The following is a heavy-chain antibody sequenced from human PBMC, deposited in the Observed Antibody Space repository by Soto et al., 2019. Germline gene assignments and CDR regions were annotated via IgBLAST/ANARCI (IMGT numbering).Heavy chain of an antibody. CDR1: SDSITNYY. J-gene: IGHJ4*02. CDR2: IHDSGRS. V-gene: IGHV4-59*01. CDR3: ARVGGTRGWY. D-gene: IGHD2-15*01. Sequence: QVQLPESGPGLVKPSETLSLTCTVSSDSITNYYWSWIRQSPGKGLEWIGYIHDSGRSNYNPSLKSRVKISVDTSKKQFSLKLNSVTAADTAVYYCARVGGTRGWYWGQGTLVTVSS.